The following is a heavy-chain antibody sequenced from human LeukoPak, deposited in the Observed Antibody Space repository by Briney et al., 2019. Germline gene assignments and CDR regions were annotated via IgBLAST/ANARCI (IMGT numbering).Heavy chain of an antibody. Sequence: SETLSLTCTVSGGSISSGSYYWSWIRQPAGKGLEWIGRIYTSGSTNYNPSLKSRVTISVDTSKNQFSLKLSSVTAADTAVYYCARGGIAYYMDVWAKGPRSPSP. CDR1: GGSISSGSYY. D-gene: IGHD6-13*01. CDR2: IYTSGST. J-gene: IGHJ6*03. V-gene: IGHV4-61*02. CDR3: ARGGIAYYMDV.